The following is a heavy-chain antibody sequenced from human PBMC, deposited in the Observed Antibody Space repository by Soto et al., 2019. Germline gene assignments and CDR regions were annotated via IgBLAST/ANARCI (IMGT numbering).Heavy chain of an antibody. J-gene: IGHJ4*02. CDR3: ARVETGLAPVGHIDH. V-gene: IGHV3-33*01. CDR1: GFLFSSYG. D-gene: IGHD1-26*01. Sequence: PGGSLRLSCAASGFLFSSYGMHWFRQAPGKGLEWVAVIWYDGSKSFYGDSVKGRFTISRDNSRNTLYLQLDNLRAEDTAVYYCARVETGLAPVGHIDHWGQGTLVTVFS. CDR2: IWYDGSKS.